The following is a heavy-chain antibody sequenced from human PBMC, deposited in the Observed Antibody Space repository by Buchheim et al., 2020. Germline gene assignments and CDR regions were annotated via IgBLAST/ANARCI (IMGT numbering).Heavy chain of an antibody. Sequence: QVQLQQWGAGLLKPSETLSLTCGVSGGSFSAHYSSWIRQSPGTGLEWIGEMSHRGSPKYNPSLKSRVTISLDTSKNQFSFELRSVTAAETAVYYCARGGLLVRYQDYMDVWGKGTT. V-gene: IGHV4-34*01. CDR3: ARGGLLVRYQDYMDV. J-gene: IGHJ6*03. CDR2: MSHRGSP. CDR1: GGSFSAHY. D-gene: IGHD2-2*01.